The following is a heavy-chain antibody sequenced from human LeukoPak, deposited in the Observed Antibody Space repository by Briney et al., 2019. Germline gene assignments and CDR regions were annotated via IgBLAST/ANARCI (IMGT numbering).Heavy chain of an antibody. Sequence: GGSLRLSCAASGFTFSTYSMNWVRQAPGKGLEGVSYISGSSSTIYYADSVKGRFTISRDNAKNSLYLQMNSLRAEDTAVYYCARSGFTWIQQPYGMDVWGQGTTVTVS. D-gene: IGHD5-18*01. J-gene: IGHJ6*02. CDR3: ARSGFTWIQQPYGMDV. CDR1: GFTFSTYS. V-gene: IGHV3-48*04. CDR2: ISGSSSTI.